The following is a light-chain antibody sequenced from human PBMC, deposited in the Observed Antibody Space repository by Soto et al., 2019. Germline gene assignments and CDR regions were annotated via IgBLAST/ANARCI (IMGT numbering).Light chain of an antibody. J-gene: IGKJ1*01. CDR3: QHYNNWPRT. CDR2: GAS. V-gene: IGKV3-15*01. Sequence: EIVMTQSPATLSVSPGERVTLSCRASQSVSSNLAWYQQKPGQAPRLLIYGASTRATGIPARFSGSGSATEFTLTISSLQSEDFAVYYCQHYNNWPRTFGQGTKVEIK. CDR1: QSVSSN.